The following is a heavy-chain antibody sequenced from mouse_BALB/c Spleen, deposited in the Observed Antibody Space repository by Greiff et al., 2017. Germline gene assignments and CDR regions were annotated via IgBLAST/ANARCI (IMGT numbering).Heavy chain of an antibody. D-gene: IGHD4-1*01. J-gene: IGHJ2*01. CDR3: TRGDFTGTGDY. CDR1: GYTFTSYW. CDR2: IYPGSGST. V-gene: IGHV1S22*01. Sequence: LQQPGSELVRPGASVKLSCKASGYTFTSYWMHWVKQRHGQGLEWIGNIYPGSGSTNYDEKFKSKGTLTVDTSSSTAYMHLSSLTSEDSAVYYCTRGDFTGTGDYWGQGTTLTVSS.